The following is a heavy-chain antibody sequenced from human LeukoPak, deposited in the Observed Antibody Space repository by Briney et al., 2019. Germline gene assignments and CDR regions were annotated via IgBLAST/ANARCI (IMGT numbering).Heavy chain of an antibody. CDR1: GFTFSSNS. Sequence: GGSLRLSCAASGFTFSSNSMNWVRQAPGKGLEWVSYISSRSSTIYYADSVKGRFIISRDNATNSLYLQMNSLKAEDTGVYYCARGAGSGRNHFDYWGQGTLVTVSS. CDR2: ISSRSSTI. V-gene: IGHV3-48*01. D-gene: IGHD6-19*01. J-gene: IGHJ4*02. CDR3: ARGAGSGRNHFDY.